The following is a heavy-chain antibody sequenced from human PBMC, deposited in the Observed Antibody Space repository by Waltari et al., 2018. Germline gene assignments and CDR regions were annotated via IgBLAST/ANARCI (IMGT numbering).Heavy chain of an antibody. J-gene: IGHJ6*02. CDR1: GGTLSSYA. V-gene: IGHV1-69*01. CDR3: AIEFEELRNYYYGDGMDV. Sequence: VQLVQSGAEVKKRGSSVKVYCKADGGTLSSYAISWVRGAPGQGREWMGGSIPILATSNYEKMFQVSVTITPHESTITAYMELTSLRSDETAVHYCAIEFEELRNYYYGDGMDVWGQGTTATVSS. D-gene: IGHD1-7*01. CDR2: SIPILATS.